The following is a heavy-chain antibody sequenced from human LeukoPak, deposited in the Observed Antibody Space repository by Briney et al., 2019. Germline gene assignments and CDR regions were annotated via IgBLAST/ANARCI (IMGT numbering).Heavy chain of an antibody. D-gene: IGHD6-6*01. CDR1: GFSLSTSGVG. CDR3: AREYSSSFYRNNWFDP. V-gene: IGHV2-5*02. CDR2: IYWDDDK. Sequence: SGPTLVKPTQTLTLTCTFSGFSLSTSGVGVGWIRQPPGKALEWLALIYWDDDKRYSPSLKSRLTITKDTSKNQVVLTMTNMDPVDTATYYCAREYSSSFYRNNWFDPWGQGTLVTVSS. J-gene: IGHJ5*02.